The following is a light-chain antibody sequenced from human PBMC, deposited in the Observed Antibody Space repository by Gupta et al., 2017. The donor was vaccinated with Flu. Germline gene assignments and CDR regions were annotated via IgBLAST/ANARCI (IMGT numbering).Light chain of an antibody. CDR2: DAS. J-gene: IGKJ5*01. Sequence: VVLTQSPATLSLSPGDRATLSCRASQSVSSYLAWYQQKPGQAPRLLIYDASNRATGIPARFSGSGSGTDFTLTISSREPEDFAVYYCQQRGNWPPITFGQGTQVEIK. V-gene: IGKV3-11*01. CDR3: QQRGNWPPIT. CDR1: QSVSSY.